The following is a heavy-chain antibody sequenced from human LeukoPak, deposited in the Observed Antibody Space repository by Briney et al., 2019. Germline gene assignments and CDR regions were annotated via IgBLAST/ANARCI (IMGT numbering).Heavy chain of an antibody. J-gene: IGHJ5*02. V-gene: IGHV4-34*01. CDR1: GGSFSGYY. CDR3: ARTPGGHVNWFDP. Sequence: SETLSLTCPVYGGSFSGYYWSWTRQPPGKGLEWIGEINHSGSTNYNPSLKSRVTISVDTSKNQFSLKLSSVTAADTAVYYCARTPGGHVNWFDPWGQGTLVTVSS. CDR2: INHSGST. D-gene: IGHD3-16*01.